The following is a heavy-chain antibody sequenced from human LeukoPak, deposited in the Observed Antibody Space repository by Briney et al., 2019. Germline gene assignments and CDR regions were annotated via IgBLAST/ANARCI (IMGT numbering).Heavy chain of an antibody. CDR2: IYYSGST. CDR3: ARADYDILTGSPDWFDP. V-gene: IGHV4-38-2*02. CDR1: GSSISDGYY. Sequence: SETLSLTCTVSGSSISDGYYRGWIRQPPGKGLEWIGNIYYSGSTYYNPSLKSRVTISVDRSKNQFSLKLSSVTAADTAVYYCARADYDILTGSPDWFDPWGQGTLVTVSS. J-gene: IGHJ5*02. D-gene: IGHD3-9*01.